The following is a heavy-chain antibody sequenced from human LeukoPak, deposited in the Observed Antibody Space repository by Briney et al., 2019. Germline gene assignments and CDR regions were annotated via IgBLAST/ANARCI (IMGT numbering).Heavy chain of an antibody. CDR1: GYTFTGYH. D-gene: IGHD3-22*01. Sequence: ASVKVSCKASGYTFTGYHMHWVRQAPGQGLEWMGRINPNSGGTNYAQKFQGRVTMTRDTSISTAYMELSRLRSDDTAVYYCARDGTYYYDSSGYYSWGQGTLVTVSS. CDR2: INPNSGGT. CDR3: ARDGTYYYDSSGYYS. J-gene: IGHJ4*02. V-gene: IGHV1-2*06.